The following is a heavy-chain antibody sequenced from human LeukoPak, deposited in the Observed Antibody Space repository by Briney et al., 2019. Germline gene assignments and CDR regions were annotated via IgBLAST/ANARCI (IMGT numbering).Heavy chain of an antibody. D-gene: IGHD3-10*01. CDR3: ARDEGRGVTSVIDY. CDR2: ISYDGSNK. CDR1: GFTFSSYA. Sequence: GGSLRLSCAASGFTFSSYAMHWVRQAPGKGLEWVAVISYDGSNKYYADSVKGRFTISRDNSKNTLYLQMNSLGAEDTAVYYCARDEGRGVTSVIDYWGQGTLVTVSS. V-gene: IGHV3-30*04. J-gene: IGHJ4*02.